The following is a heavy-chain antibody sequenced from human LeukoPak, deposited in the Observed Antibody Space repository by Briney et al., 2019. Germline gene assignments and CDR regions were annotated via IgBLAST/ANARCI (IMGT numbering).Heavy chain of an antibody. CDR1: GVSLSGSY. CDR3: ARHGIEVEGRAFDI. V-gene: IGHV4-59*08. J-gene: IGHJ3*02. CDR2: IYYIWST. Sequence: PSQTLSLTCTVSGVSLSGSYSSWIRHPPSKGMDSIGSIYYIWSTYYNTSLKSRVTLSVDTSKNQFSLKLSSVTAADTAVYYCARHGIEVEGRAFDIWGQGTMVTVSS. D-gene: IGHD6-19*01.